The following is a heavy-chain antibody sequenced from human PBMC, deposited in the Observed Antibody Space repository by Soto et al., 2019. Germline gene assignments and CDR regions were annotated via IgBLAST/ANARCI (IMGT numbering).Heavy chain of an antibody. CDR1: CGSTSSSSYC. CDR3: ATFRGMTTANTERYFDY. V-gene: IGHV4-39*01. J-gene: IGHJ4*02. D-gene: IGHD4-17*01. Sequence: SVTLSLTYTVSCGSTSSSSYCWGWIRQPPGKGLEWAGPIYYSGSTYYNPSLESRVIISVDTSKNQFSLKLSSVTASDAAVYYCATFRGMTTANTERYFDYWGQGTLVTVSS. CDR2: IYYSGST.